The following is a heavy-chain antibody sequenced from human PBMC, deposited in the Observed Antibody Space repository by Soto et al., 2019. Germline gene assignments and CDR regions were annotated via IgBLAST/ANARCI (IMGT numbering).Heavy chain of an antibody. Sequence: ASVTVSCKASGYTFPSYGISWVRQAPGQGLEWMGWISAYNGNTNYAQKLQGRVTMTTDTSTSTAYMELRSVRSDDTAVYYCARDQVRFLGLSGMDVWGQGTTVTVSS. CDR3: ARDQVRFLGLSGMDV. J-gene: IGHJ6*02. D-gene: IGHD3-3*01. V-gene: IGHV1-18*04. CDR1: GYTFPSYG. CDR2: ISAYNGNT.